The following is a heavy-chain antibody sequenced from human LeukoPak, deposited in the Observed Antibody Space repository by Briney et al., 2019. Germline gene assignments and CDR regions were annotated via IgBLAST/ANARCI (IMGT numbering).Heavy chain of an antibody. CDR2: ISWNSGSI. J-gene: IGHJ4*02. CDR3: AKDKSGYYDSSGYYN. Sequence: GGSLRLSCAASGFTFDDYAMHWVRQAPGKGLEWVSGISWNSGSIGYADSVKGRFTISRDNAKNSLYLQMNSLRAEDTALYYCAKDKSGYYDSSGYYNWGQGTLVTVSS. V-gene: IGHV3-9*01. CDR1: GFTFDDYA. D-gene: IGHD3-22*01.